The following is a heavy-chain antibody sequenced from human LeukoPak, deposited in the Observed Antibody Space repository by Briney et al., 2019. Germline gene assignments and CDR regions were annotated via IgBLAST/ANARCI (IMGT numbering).Heavy chain of an antibody. CDR1: GFTFSSYA. CDR3: ARDLLAVAEWYYFDY. J-gene: IGHJ4*02. D-gene: IGHD6-19*01. Sequence: GRSLRLSCAASGFTFSSYAMHWVRQAPGKGLEWVAVISYDGSNKYYADSVKGRFTISRDNSKNTLYLQMNSLRAEDTAVYYCARDLLAVAEWYYFDYWGQGTLVTVSS. CDR2: ISYDGSNK. V-gene: IGHV3-30-3*01.